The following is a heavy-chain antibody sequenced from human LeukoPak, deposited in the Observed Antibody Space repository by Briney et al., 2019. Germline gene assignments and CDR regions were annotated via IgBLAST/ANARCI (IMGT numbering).Heavy chain of an antibody. V-gene: IGHV1-69*13. CDR2: IIPIFGTA. J-gene: IGHJ4*02. Sequence: ASVKVSCKASGGTFSSYAISWVRQAPGQGLEWMGGIIPIFGTANYAQKFQGRVTITPDESTSTAYMELSSLRSEDTAVYYCARARTQYYDILTGYYNEFDYWGQGTLVTVSS. D-gene: IGHD3-9*01. CDR1: GGTFSSYA. CDR3: ARARTQYYDILTGYYNEFDY.